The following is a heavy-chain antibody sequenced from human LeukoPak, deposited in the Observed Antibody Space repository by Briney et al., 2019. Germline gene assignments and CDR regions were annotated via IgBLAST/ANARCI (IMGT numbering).Heavy chain of an antibody. CDR1: GLTFSNYA. CDR3: AKPAVAGFRPYYFDY. Sequence: GGSLRLSCAASGLTFSNYAMSWVRQAPGKGLEWVSGISGGGGNTYYADSVKGRFTISRDNSKNTLYLQMNSLRAEDTAVYYCAKPAVAGFRPYYFDYWGQGTLVTVSS. D-gene: IGHD6-19*01. J-gene: IGHJ4*02. V-gene: IGHV3-23*01. CDR2: ISGGGGNT.